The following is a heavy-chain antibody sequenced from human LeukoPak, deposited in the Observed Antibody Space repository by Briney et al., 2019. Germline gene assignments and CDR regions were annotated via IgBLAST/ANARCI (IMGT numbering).Heavy chain of an antibody. CDR1: GFTFSSYW. CDR2: INKDGGEK. V-gene: IGHV3-7*01. Sequence: PGGSLRLSCAASGFTFSSYWMSWVRQTPGKGLEWVANINKDGGEKYYMDSVRGRFTISRDNAKNSLSLQMNSLRVEDTAVYYCARELVVGPAEYFQNWGQGTLVTVSS. D-gene: IGHD2-8*02. J-gene: IGHJ1*01. CDR3: ARELVVGPAEYFQN.